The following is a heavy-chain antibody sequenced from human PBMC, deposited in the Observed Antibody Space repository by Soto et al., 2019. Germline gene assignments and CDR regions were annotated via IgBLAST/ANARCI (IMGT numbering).Heavy chain of an antibody. J-gene: IGHJ6*02. CDR2: IPYDGVNE. CDR1: GFTFRTYA. D-gene: IGHD3-16*01. Sequence: PGGSLRLSCEVSGFTFRTYAMHWVRQAPGKGLEWVAAIPYDGVNEVYSDSVKGRVTLTADESTSTAYMDLSSLRSEDTAVYYCARGLQSYYYYGLDVWGQGTTVTVSS. CDR3: ARGLQSYYYYGLDV. V-gene: IGHV3-30-3*01.